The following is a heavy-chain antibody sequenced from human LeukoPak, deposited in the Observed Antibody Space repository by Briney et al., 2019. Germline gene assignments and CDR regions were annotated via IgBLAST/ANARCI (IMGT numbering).Heavy chain of an antibody. Sequence: SETLSLTCTVSGGSISSYYWTWIRQPAGKGLEWIGHIYTSGSTYYNPSLKSRVTMSVDTSKNQFSLKLSSVTAEDTAMYYCARDAGLTYFDYWGQGTLVTVSS. CDR1: GGSISSYY. D-gene: IGHD3-22*01. V-gene: IGHV4-4*07. CDR3: ARDAGLTYFDY. J-gene: IGHJ4*02. CDR2: IYTSGST.